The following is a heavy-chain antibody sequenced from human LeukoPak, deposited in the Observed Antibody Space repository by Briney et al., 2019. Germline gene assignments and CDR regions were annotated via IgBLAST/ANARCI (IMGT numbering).Heavy chain of an antibody. D-gene: IGHD1-14*01. CDR3: AREKAGYYYYGMDV. Sequence: GRSLRLSCAASGFTFSSYAMHWVRQAPGKGLEWVAVISYDGSSKYYADSVKGRFTISRDNSKNTLYLQMNSLRAEDTAVYYCAREKAGYYYYGMDVWGQGTTVTVSS. J-gene: IGHJ6*02. CDR1: GFTFSSYA. CDR2: ISYDGSSK. V-gene: IGHV3-30*04.